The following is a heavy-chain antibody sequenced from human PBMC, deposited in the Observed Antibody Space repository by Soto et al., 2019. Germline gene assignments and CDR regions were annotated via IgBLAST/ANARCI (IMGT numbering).Heavy chain of an antibody. Sequence: QVQLQESGPGLVKPSQTLSLTCTVSGGSISSGGYYWSWIRQHPEKGLEWIGYIFYSGSTYYNPSLKSRVTISVDTSQNRFSLKLSSVTAADPAVYYCARAPGDYFDYWGQGTLVTVSS. CDR1: GGSISSGGYY. CDR3: ARAPGDYFDY. CDR2: IFYSGST. J-gene: IGHJ4*02. V-gene: IGHV4-31*03.